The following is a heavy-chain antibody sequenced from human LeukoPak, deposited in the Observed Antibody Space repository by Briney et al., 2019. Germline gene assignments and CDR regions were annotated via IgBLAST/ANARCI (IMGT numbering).Heavy chain of an antibody. V-gene: IGHV5-51*01. CDR2: IYPGDSDT. CDR3: ARHAERKGRPSSWYEVDY. J-gene: IGHJ4*02. CDR1: GYSFTSYW. Sequence: GESLKISCKGSGYSFTSYWIGWVRQMPGKGLEWMGIIYPGDSDTRYSPSFQGQVTISADKSISTAYLQWSSLKASDTAMYYCARHAERKGRPSSWYEVDYWGQGTLVTVSS. D-gene: IGHD6-13*01.